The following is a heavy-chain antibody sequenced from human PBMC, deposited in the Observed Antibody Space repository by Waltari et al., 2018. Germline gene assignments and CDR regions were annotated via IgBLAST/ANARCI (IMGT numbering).Heavy chain of an antibody. V-gene: IGHV4-39*07. Sequence: QLQLQESGPGLVKPSETLSLTCTVSGGSISSSSYHWGWIRQPPGKGLEWIGSIYYSGSTYYNPSLKSRVTISVDTSKNQFSLKLSSVTAADTAVYYCARLGEDDAFDIWGQGTMVTVSS. CDR3: ARLGEDDAFDI. J-gene: IGHJ3*02. D-gene: IGHD1-26*01. CDR2: IYYSGST. CDR1: GGSISSSSYH.